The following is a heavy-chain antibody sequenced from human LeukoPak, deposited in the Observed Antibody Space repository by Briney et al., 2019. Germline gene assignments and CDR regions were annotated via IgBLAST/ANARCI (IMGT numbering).Heavy chain of an antibody. CDR1: GGTFSSYA. CDR3: ARGRGAAATYNYYYMDV. CDR2: IIPIFGTA. Sequence: ASVKVSCKASGGTFSSYAISWVRQAPGQGLEWMGGIIPIFGTANYAQKFQGRVTITTDESTSTAYMELSSLRSEDTAVYHCARGRGAAATYNYYYMDVWGKGTTVTVSS. D-gene: IGHD6-13*01. V-gene: IGHV1-69*05. J-gene: IGHJ6*03.